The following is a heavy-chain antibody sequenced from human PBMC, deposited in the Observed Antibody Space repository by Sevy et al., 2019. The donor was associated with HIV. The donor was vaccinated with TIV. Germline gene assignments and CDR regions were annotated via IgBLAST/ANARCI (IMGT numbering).Heavy chain of an antibody. V-gene: IGHV1-24*01. Sequence: ASVKVSCKVSGYTLTALSMHWVRQAPGKGLEWMGGFDEDGEIMYAQKFQGRVTMTEDTSTDTAYMELSSLRSEDTAMYYSATDIVVGRDYWGQGTLVTVSS. CDR2: FDEDGEI. CDR1: GYTLTALS. D-gene: IGHD2-2*01. CDR3: ATDIVVGRDY. J-gene: IGHJ4*02.